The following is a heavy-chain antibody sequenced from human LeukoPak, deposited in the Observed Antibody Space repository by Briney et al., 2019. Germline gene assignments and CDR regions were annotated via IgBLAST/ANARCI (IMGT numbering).Heavy chain of an antibody. Sequence: QPGGSLRLSCAASGFTVTSNHMNWVRQAPGKGLEWVSIIYTGGTTHYADSLKDRFTISSDDSINTLYLQMNSLRAEDTAVYYCARDSSSYYFDYWGQGTLVTVSS. CDR1: GFTVTSNH. V-gene: IGHV3-66*01. CDR3: ARDSSSYYFDY. J-gene: IGHJ4*02. CDR2: IYTGGTT. D-gene: IGHD6-6*01.